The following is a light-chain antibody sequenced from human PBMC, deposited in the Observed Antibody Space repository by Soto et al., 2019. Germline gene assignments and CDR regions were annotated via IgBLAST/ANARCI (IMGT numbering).Light chain of an antibody. CDR1: SSDVGSYNL. V-gene: IGLV2-23*01. CDR2: EGS. CDR3: CSYASSTVV. J-gene: IGLJ2*01. Sequence: QSALTQPASVSGSPGQSITISCTGTSSDVGSYNLVSWYQQHPGKAPKLVIYEGSKRPSGVSNRFSGSRSGDTASLTISGLQAEDDGHYHCCSYASSTVVFGGGTKVTVL.